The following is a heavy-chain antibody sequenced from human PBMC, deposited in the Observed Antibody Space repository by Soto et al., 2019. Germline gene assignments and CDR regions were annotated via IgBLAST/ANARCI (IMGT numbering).Heavy chain of an antibody. D-gene: IGHD2-2*01. Sequence: PSVKVSCKASGGTFSSYTISWVRQAPGQGLEWMGRIIPILGIANYAQKFQGRVTITADKSTSTAYMELSSLRSEDTAVYYCARVSDSSTSGLVGNWFDPWGQGTLVTVSS. CDR2: IIPILGIA. CDR1: GGTFSSYT. CDR3: ARVSDSSTSGLVGNWFDP. V-gene: IGHV1-69*02. J-gene: IGHJ5*02.